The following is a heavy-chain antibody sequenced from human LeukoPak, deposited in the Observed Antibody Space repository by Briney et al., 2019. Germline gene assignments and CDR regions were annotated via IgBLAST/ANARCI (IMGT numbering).Heavy chain of an antibody. CDR3: AREVLFSGYSGYEDYFDY. CDR1: GYTFTSYG. J-gene: IGHJ4*02. Sequence: GASVKVSCKASGYTFTSYGISWVRQAPGQGLEWMGWISAYNGNTNYAQKLQGRVTMATDTSTSTAYMELRSLRSDDMAVYYCAREVLFSGYSGYEDYFDYWGQGTLVTVSS. V-gene: IGHV1-18*03. D-gene: IGHD5-12*01. CDR2: ISAYNGNT.